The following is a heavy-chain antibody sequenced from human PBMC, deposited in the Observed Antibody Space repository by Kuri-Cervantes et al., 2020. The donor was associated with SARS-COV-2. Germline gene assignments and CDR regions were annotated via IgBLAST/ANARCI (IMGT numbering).Heavy chain of an antibody. Sequence: ASVKVSCKASGYTFTNYGINWVRQAPGQGLEWMGWISAYNGVTFFAHNFQGRATMTVDASTSTAYMELRSLRSDDTAVYYCARDPCGIDCWRRLDYWGQGTLVTVSS. CDR3: ARDPCGIDCWRRLDY. CDR1: GYTFTNYG. V-gene: IGHV1-18*04. D-gene: IGHD2-21*01. CDR2: ISAYNGVT. J-gene: IGHJ4*02.